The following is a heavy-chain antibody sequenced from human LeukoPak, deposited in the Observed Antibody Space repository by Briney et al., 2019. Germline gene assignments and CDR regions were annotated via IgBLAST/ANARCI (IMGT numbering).Heavy chain of an antibody. V-gene: IGHV4-34*01. D-gene: IGHD2-2*01. Sequence: PSETPSLTCAVYGGSFSGYYWSWIRQPPGKGLEWIGEINHSGSTNYNPSLKSRVTISVDTSKNQFSLKLSSVTAADTAVYYCARGAVGCSSTSCSDEEGYYYYYMDVWGKGTTVTVSS. CDR2: INHSGST. J-gene: IGHJ6*03. CDR1: GGSFSGYY. CDR3: ARGAVGCSSTSCSDEEGYYYYYMDV.